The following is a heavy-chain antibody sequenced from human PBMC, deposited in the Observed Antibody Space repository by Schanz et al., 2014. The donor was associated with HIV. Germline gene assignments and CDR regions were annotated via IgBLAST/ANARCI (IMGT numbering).Heavy chain of an antibody. Sequence: QVQLVESGGGVVQPGRSLRLSCAASGFTFSSYAMHWVRQAPGKGLEWVAVISYDGSNQYYADSVKGRFTISRDNSKNTLYLQMNSLRAEDTAVYYCAKGQRGVVRGDIDYWGQGTLVTVSS. V-gene: IGHV3-30-3*01. J-gene: IGHJ4*02. CDR3: AKGQRGVVRGDIDY. D-gene: IGHD3-10*01. CDR2: ISYDGSNQ. CDR1: GFTFSSYA.